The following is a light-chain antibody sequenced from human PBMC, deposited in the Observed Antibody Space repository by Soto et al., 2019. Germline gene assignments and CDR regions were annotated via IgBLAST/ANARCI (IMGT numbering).Light chain of an antibody. CDR1: QSVNNNY. V-gene: IGKV3-20*01. CDR3: QQYGSSPRT. J-gene: IGKJ1*01. CDR2: GAS. Sequence: IVLTQSPGTLSLSPGEGATLSCRASQSVNNNYLAWYQQKPGQGPRLLIYGASSRPTGIPERFSGSGSGTDFTLTISRLEPEDFAVYYCQQYGSSPRTFGQGTKVDIK.